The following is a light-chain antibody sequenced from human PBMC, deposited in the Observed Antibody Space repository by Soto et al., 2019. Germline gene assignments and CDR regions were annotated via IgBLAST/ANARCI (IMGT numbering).Light chain of an antibody. CDR1: QTLLHSNGYNN. CDR3: MRALQTPRS. Sequence: DIVMTQSPLSLPVTPGEPASISCGSSQTLLHSNGYNNLDWHLQKPGQSPRLLIYMGSNRASGVPDRFSGRRSGTDFTLKISKVEAEDGGVYYCMRALQTPRSFGRGTKLEIK. CDR2: MGS. J-gene: IGKJ2*04. V-gene: IGKV2-28*01.